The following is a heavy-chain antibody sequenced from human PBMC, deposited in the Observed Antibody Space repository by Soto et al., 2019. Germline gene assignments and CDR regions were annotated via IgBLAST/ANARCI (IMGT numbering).Heavy chain of an antibody. V-gene: IGHV3-74*03. J-gene: IGHJ4*02. CDR1: GFSVSPYW. D-gene: IGHD3-16*01. CDR3: ARDLGGPDY. CDR2: LSSDGFGA. Sequence: GGALRLGCPASGFSVSPYWMHWVRQVPGRGLEWVARLSSDGFGAAYADSVKGRFFISRDIARNTLSLQMNSLRADDTAVYYCARDLGGPDYWGRGTSVTVSS.